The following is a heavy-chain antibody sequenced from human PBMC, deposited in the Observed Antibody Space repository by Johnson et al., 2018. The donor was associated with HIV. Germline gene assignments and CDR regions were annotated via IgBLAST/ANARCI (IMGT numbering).Heavy chain of an antibody. J-gene: IGHJ3*02. CDR3: ARVQLLADDVFNI. CDR1: GFTFSSYG. D-gene: IGHD3-10*01. CDR2: IRYDGSNK. Sequence: QVQLVESGGGVVQPGGSLRLSCAASGFTFSSYGMHWVRQAPGKGLEWVAFIRYDGSNKYYADSVKGRFTISRDNAKNTLYLQMDSLGAEDTAVYYCARVQLLADDVFNIWGQGTMVTVSS. V-gene: IGHV3-30*02.